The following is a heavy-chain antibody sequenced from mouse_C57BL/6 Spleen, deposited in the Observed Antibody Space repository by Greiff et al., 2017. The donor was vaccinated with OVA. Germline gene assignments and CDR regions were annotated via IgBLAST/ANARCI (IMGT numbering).Heavy chain of an antibody. J-gene: IGHJ4*01. CDR3: ARDRTTVVGAMDY. Sequence: DVMLVESGGGLVQSGRSLRLSCATSGFTFSDFYMEWVRQAPGKGLEWIAASRNKANDYTTEYSASVKGRFIVSRDTSQSILYLQMNALRAEDTAIYYCARDRTTVVGAMDYWGQGTSVTVSS. CDR1: GFTFSDFY. CDR2: SRNKANDYTT. D-gene: IGHD1-1*01. V-gene: IGHV7-1*01.